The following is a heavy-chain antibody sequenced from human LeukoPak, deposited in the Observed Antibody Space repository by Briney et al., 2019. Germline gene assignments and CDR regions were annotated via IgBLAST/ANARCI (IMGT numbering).Heavy chain of an antibody. CDR3: ARAPTALVRGATFDY. CDR1: GGSISSYY. Sequence: PSETLSLTCTVSGGSISSYYWSWIRQPPGKGLEWIGYIYYSGSTNHNPSLKSRVTISVDTSKNQFSLKLSSVTAADTAVYYCARAPTALVRGATFDYWGQGTLVTVSS. CDR2: IYYSGST. V-gene: IGHV4-59*01. D-gene: IGHD5-18*01. J-gene: IGHJ4*02.